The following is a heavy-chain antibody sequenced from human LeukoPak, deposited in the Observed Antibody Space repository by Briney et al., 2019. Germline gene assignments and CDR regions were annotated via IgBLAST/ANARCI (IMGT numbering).Heavy chain of an antibody. Sequence: SVKLSCKASGSTFTNNSISWVRQAPGQGPEWMGWISPNNGDTNNAQKLQGRVTMTTDTSTSTVYMELRSLRSDGAAVYFCARMVGGCSDLYSAYRGEGTLVSVSS. J-gene: IGHJ4*02. V-gene: IGHV1-18*01. D-gene: IGHD2-15*01. CDR3: ARMVGGCSDLYSAY. CDR1: GSTFTNNS. CDR2: ISPNNGDT.